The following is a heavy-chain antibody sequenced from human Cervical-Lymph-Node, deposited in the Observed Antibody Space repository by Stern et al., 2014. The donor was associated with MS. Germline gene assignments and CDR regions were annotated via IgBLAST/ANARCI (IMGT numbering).Heavy chain of an antibody. CDR1: GFTFSNSY. Sequence: VHLVESGGGLVKPGGSLRLSCAASGFTFSNSYMTWIRQAPGKGLEWISYISPTGDTIYYADSVKGRFTISRDNARHSLYLQMNSLRAEDTAVYYCARERGASSWHDYWGQGTLVTVSS. CDR2: ISPTGDTI. V-gene: IGHV3-11*01. D-gene: IGHD6-13*01. CDR3: ARERGASSWHDY. J-gene: IGHJ4*02.